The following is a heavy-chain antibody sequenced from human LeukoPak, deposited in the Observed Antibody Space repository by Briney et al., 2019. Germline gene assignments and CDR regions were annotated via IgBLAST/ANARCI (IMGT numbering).Heavy chain of an antibody. J-gene: IGHJ4*02. CDR2: INPNSGGT. Sequence: ASVKVSCKASGYTFTGYYMHWVRQAPGQGLEWMARINPNSGGTNYAQKFQGRVTMTRDTSISTAYMELSRLRSDDTAVYYCARDPTIVGATRYYFDYWGQGTLVTVSS. CDR1: GYTFTGYY. V-gene: IGHV1-2*06. D-gene: IGHD1-26*01. CDR3: ARDPTIVGATRYYFDY.